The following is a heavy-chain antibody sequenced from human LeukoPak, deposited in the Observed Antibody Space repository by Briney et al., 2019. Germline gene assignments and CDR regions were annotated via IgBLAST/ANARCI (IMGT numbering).Heavy chain of an antibody. CDR2: ISSSGSTI. J-gene: IGHJ4*02. CDR1: GFTFSDYY. V-gene: IGHV3-11*04. CDR3: ASTTGYASSWANDY. Sequence: PGGSLRLSCAASGFTFSDYYMSWVRQAPGKGLEWVSHISSSGSTIYYADSVKGRFTISRDNAKNSLYLQMNSLRVEDTAVYYCASTTGYASSWANDYWGQGTLVTVSS. D-gene: IGHD6-13*01.